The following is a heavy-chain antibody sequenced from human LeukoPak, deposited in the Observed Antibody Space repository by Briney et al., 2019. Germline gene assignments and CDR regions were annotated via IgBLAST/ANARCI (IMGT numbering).Heavy chain of an antibody. J-gene: IGHJ4*02. Sequence: GESPQISCEGSGYSFSTYWITWVRQMPGKGLEWMGRIDPRDSDTIYNPSLQGHVRFSSDKSSNTVYLHWNSLKASDTAMFYCTRHRAYYNSPFDFWGRGTLVTVSS. CDR3: TRHRAYYNSPFDF. CDR2: IDPRDSDT. V-gene: IGHV5-10-1*01. CDR1: GYSFSTYW. D-gene: IGHD3-10*01.